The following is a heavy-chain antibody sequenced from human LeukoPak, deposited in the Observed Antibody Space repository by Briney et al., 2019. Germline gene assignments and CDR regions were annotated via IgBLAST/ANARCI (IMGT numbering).Heavy chain of an antibody. CDR3: AKVMGDSSGYYEN. V-gene: IGHV3-23*01. CDR2: ISGSGGST. CDR1: GFTFSSYA. J-gene: IGHJ4*02. Sequence: GGSLRLSCAASGFTFSSYAMSWVRQAPGKGLEWVSAISGSGGSTYYADSVRGRFTISRDNSKNMLYLQMNSLRAEDTAVYYCAKVMGDSSGYYENWGQGTLVTVSS. D-gene: IGHD3-22*01.